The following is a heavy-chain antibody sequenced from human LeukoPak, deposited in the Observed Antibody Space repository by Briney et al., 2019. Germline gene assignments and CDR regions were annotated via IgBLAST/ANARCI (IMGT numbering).Heavy chain of an antibody. CDR2: IYSGGST. Sequence: GGSLRLSCAASEFSVGSNYMTWVRQAPGKGLEWVSLIYSGGSTYYADSVKGRFTISRDNSKNTLYLQMNSLRAEDTAVYYCAKDQRDGGNGYWGQGTLVTVSS. V-gene: IGHV3-53*01. D-gene: IGHD4-23*01. CDR1: EFSVGSNY. J-gene: IGHJ4*02. CDR3: AKDQRDGGNGY.